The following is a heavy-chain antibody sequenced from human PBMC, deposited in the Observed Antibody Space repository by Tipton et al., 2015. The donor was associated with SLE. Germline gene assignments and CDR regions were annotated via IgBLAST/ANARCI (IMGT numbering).Heavy chain of an antibody. D-gene: IGHD3-3*01. CDR1: GGSISSGSYY. Sequence: TLSLTCTVSGGSISSGSYYWSWIRQPAGKRLEWIGHIYTSGSTNYNPSLKSRVTISVDTSKNQFSLKLSSVTAADTAVYYCARVKSIFGVVIIDYWGQGTLVTVSS. J-gene: IGHJ4*02. V-gene: IGHV4-61*09. CDR2: IYTSGST. CDR3: ARVKSIFGVVIIDY.